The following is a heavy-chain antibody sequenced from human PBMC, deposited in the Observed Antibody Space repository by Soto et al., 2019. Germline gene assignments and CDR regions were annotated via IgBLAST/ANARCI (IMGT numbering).Heavy chain of an antibody. CDR1: GDSITSNSYF. V-gene: IGHV4-39*01. Sequence: SETLSLTCTVSGDSITSNSYFWAWIRQPPGKGLEWIGSIYYSGTTYYNTSLKSRVTISVDRSKNQLSLKLSSMTAADTAVYYCARLVYDSSGYRPGWGQGTLVTVS. J-gene: IGHJ4*02. CDR2: IYYSGTT. CDR3: ARLVYDSSGYRPG. D-gene: IGHD3-22*01.